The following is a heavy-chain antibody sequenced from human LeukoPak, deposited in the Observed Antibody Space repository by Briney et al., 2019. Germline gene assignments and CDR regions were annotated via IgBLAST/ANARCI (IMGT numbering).Heavy chain of an antibody. CDR3: ARDITVTGASAFDL. J-gene: IGHJ3*01. CDR1: GFTFSSYS. CDR2: IKEDGSEK. Sequence: PGGSLRLSCAASGFTFSSYSMNWVRQAPGKGLEWVANIKEDGSEKYYVDSVKGRFTISRDNAKNSLYLQMSSLRAEDTAVYSCARDITVTGASAFDLWGQGTVVIVSS. D-gene: IGHD6-19*01. V-gene: IGHV3-7*01.